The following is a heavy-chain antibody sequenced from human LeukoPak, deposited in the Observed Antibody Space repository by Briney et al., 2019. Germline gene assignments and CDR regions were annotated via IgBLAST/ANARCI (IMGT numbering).Heavy chain of an antibody. CDR3: AREREYCTNGVCYNWFDP. D-gene: IGHD2-8*01. CDR2: IIPIFGTA. V-gene: IGHV1-69*05. CDR1: GGTFSSYA. Sequence: ASVKVSCKASGGTFSSYAISWVRQAPGQGLEWMGGIIPIFGTANYAQKFQGRVTITTDESTSTAYMELSSLRSEDTAVYYCAREREYCTNGVCYNWFDPWGQGTLVTVFS. J-gene: IGHJ5*02.